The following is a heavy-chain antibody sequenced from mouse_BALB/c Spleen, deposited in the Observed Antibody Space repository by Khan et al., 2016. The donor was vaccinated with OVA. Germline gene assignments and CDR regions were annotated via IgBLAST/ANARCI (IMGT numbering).Heavy chain of an antibody. CDR2: ISSGGDYT. CDR1: GFTFSSYS. Sequence: EVELVVSGGDLVKPGGSLKLSCAASGFTFSSYSMSWVSQTPDKMLEWVASISSGGDYTYYPDSVKGRFTISRGNAKNTLYLQMSDLKSEDTAMYYCADHVTGSFAYWGQGTLVTVSA. D-gene: IGHD4-1*01. V-gene: IGHV5-6*01. J-gene: IGHJ3*01. CDR3: ADHVTGSFAY.